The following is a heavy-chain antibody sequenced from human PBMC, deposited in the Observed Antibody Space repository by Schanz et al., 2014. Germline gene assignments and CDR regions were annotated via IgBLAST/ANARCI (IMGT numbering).Heavy chain of an antibody. V-gene: IGHV1-46*01. Sequence: QVQLVQSGAEVKKPGASVKVSCKASGYTFTSYDINWVRQAPGQGLEWMGLINPSVGNTNYAQKFRGRVTMTRDTSTSAVYMELSSLRSEDTAVYFCARETTISTGGDFDVWGQGTMVTVSS. J-gene: IGHJ3*01. CDR1: GYTFTSYD. D-gene: IGHD3-9*01. CDR3: ARETTISTGGDFDV. CDR2: INPSVGNT.